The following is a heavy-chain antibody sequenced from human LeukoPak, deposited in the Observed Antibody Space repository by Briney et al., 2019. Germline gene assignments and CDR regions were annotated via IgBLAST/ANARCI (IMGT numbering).Heavy chain of an antibody. J-gene: IGHJ4*02. D-gene: IGHD1-14*01. CDR1: GYTFTGYF. CDR2: SNPNSGGA. CDR3: ARLGMKYPEETAIEPVVAGY. Sequence: GASVKVSCKASGYTFTGYFMHWVRQAPGQGIEWMGWSNPNSGGANYAQKFQGRVTMTRDTSISTAYMELSGLRYDDTAIYYCARLGMKYPEETAIEPVVAGYWGQGTQVTVSS. V-gene: IGHV1-2*02.